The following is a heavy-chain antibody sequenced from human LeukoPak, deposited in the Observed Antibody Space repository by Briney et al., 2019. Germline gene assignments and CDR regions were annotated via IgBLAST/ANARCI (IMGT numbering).Heavy chain of an antibody. CDR3: AKAEQGYSYGLDC. V-gene: IGHV3-23*01. Sequence: GGSLRLSCAASGFTFSSYVMSWVRQAPGKGLEWVSAISGSGGSTYYADSVKGRFTISRDNSKNTLYLQMNSLRAEDTAVYYCAKAEQGYSYGLDCWGQGTLVTVSS. CDR2: ISGSGGST. CDR1: GFTFSSYV. D-gene: IGHD5-18*01. J-gene: IGHJ4*02.